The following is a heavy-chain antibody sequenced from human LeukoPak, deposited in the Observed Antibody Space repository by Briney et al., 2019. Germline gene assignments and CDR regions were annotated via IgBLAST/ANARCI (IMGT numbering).Heavy chain of an antibody. CDR1: GYSISSGYQ. CDR3: ARDPRWLTPDCTSTSCYENYFDP. V-gene: IGHV4-38-2*02. CDR2: IYHSGSA. Sequence: SETLSLTCAVSGYSISSGYQWAWIRQSPGKGLEWIGSIYHSGSAHYNPSLKSRVTISVATSKNQFSLKMYSVTAADTAVYYCARDPRWLTPDCTSTSCYENYFDPWGQGTLVTVSS. D-gene: IGHD2-2*01. J-gene: IGHJ5*02.